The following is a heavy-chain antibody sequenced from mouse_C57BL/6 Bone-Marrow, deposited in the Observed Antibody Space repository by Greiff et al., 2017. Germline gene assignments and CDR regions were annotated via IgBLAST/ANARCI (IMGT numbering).Heavy chain of an antibody. CDR1: GYTFTSYW. Sequence: QVQLQQSGAELVKPGASVKLSCKASGYTFTSYWMQWVKQRPGQGLEWIGEIDPSDSYTNYNQKFKGKATLTVDTSSSTAYMQLSSLTSEDSAVYYCARSSLVNYWGQGTTLTVSS. J-gene: IGHJ2*01. D-gene: IGHD6-1*01. CDR2: IDPSDSYT. CDR3: ARSSLVNY. V-gene: IGHV1-50*01.